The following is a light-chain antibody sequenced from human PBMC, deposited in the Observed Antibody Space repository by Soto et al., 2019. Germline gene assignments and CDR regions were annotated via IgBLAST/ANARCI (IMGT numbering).Light chain of an antibody. CDR2: DAS. CDR3: QQCSKWPMYT. CDR1: QNVGTY. V-gene: IGKV3-11*01. J-gene: IGKJ2*01. Sequence: EIVLTQSPDTLSLSPGERATLSCRASQNVGTYLTWFQQKPGQAPRRLIYDASTRVSGVPARFSGSGSGTDVTLTISSLEPEDFAVYYCQQCSKWPMYTFGQGTKLEIK.